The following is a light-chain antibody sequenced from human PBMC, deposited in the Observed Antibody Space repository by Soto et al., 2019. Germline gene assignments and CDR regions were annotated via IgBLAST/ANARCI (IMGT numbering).Light chain of an antibody. CDR1: QGISSY. Sequence: IQLTQSPSSLSASVGDRVTITCRASQGISSYLAWYQQKPGKAHKLLIYAASTLQSGVQSRFSGSGSGTDFTLTISSLQPEDFATYYCQQLNSYPQTFGQGTKVDI. V-gene: IGKV1-9*01. J-gene: IGKJ1*01. CDR3: QQLNSYPQT. CDR2: AAS.